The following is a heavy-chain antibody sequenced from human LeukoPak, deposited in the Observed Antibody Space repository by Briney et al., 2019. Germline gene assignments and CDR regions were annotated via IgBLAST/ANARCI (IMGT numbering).Heavy chain of an antibody. CDR3: ANIGQTAFDI. Sequence: GGSLRLSCAASGFSSYGMHWVRQAPGKGLEWVAVIWYDESNKYYADSVKGRFTISRDNSKNTLYLQMNSLRAEDTAVYYCANIGQTAFDIWGQGIMVTVSS. CDR2: IWYDESNK. CDR1: GFSSYG. V-gene: IGHV3-33*06. J-gene: IGHJ3*02. D-gene: IGHD1-26*01.